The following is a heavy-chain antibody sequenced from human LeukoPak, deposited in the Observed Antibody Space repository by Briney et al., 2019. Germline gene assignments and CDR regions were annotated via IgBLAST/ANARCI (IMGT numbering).Heavy chain of an antibody. CDR1: GLSFSSFA. CDR2: MRGNGET. J-gene: IGHJ4*02. Sequence: GGSLRLSCAASGLSFSSFAMSRVRQGPARGLEWVSSMRGNGETFYADSVKGRFTLSSDSSRNTVYFQLNNLRVEDTAIYYCARASWVSSTDAVRWGQGTLVTVSS. CDR3: ARASWVSSTDAVR. D-gene: IGHD3-16*01. V-gene: IGHV3-23*01.